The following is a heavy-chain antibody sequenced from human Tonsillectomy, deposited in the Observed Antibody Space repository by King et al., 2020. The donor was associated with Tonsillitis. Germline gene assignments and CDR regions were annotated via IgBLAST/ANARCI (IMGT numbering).Heavy chain of an antibody. CDR2: INHSGST. V-gene: IGHV4-34*01. D-gene: IGHD3-3*01. J-gene: IGHJ4*02. CDR1: GGSFNGYY. Sequence: VQLQQWGAGLLKPSETLPLTCAVYGGSFNGYYWTWIRQPPGKGLEWIGEINHSGSTNYNLSLKSRVTISIDTSKNQFSLKLTSVTAADTAVYYCARGLEPSYDFWTGYRKTYYFDSCSRGTPVTVSS. CDR3: ARGLEPSYDFWTGYRKTYYFDS.